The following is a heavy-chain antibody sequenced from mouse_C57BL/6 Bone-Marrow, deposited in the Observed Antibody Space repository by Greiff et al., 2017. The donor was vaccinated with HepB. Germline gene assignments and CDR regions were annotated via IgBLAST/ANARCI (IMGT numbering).Heavy chain of an antibody. CDR1: GYTFTSYT. V-gene: IGHV1-4*01. CDR2: INPSSGYT. J-gene: IGHJ3*01. D-gene: IGHD2-3*01. CDR3: ARSVDGYYPFAY. Sequence: QVQLQQSGAELARPGASVKMSCKASGYTFTSYTMHWVKQRPGQGLEWIGYINPSSGYTKYNQKFKDKATLTADKSSSTAYMQLSSLTSEDSAVYYCARSVDGYYPFAYWGQGTLVTVSA.